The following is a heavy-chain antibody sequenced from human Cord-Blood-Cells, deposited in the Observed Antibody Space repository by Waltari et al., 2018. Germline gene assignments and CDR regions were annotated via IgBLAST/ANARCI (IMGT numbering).Heavy chain of an antibody. V-gene: IGHV4-38-2*02. CDR2: IYHSGST. CDR3: ARDLVVVPAAMYYFDY. Sequence: QVQLQESGPGLVKPSETLSLTCAVSGYSISSGYYWGWIRQPPGKGLEWIGSIYHSGSTYYNPSLNSRVTISVDTSKNQFSLKLSSVTAADTAVYYCARDLVVVPAAMYYFDYWGQGTLVTVSS. CDR1: GYSISSGYY. D-gene: IGHD2-2*01. J-gene: IGHJ4*02.